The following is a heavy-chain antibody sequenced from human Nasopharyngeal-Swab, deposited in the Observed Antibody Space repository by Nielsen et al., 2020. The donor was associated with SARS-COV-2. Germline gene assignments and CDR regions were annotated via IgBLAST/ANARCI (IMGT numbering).Heavy chain of an antibody. CDR1: GFTFDDYA. CDR3: AKDRDSSEDY. Sequence: SLKISCAASGFTFDDYAMHWVRQAPGKGLEWVSGISWNSGSIGYADSVKGRFTISRDNAKNSLYLQMNSLRAEDTAVYYCAKDRDSSEDYWGQGTLVTVSS. D-gene: IGHD3-10*01. J-gene: IGHJ4*02. CDR2: ISWNSGSI. V-gene: IGHV3-9*01.